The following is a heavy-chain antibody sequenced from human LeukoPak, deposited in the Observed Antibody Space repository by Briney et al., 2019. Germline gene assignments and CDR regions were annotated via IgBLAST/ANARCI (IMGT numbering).Heavy chain of an antibody. CDR1: GYTFTGYY. Sequence: GASVKVSCKASGYTFTGYYMHWVRQAPGQGLEWMGRIIPILGIANYAQKFQGRVTITADKSTSTAYMELSSLRSEDTAVYYCAIFGNTREYYYYYMDVWGKGTTVTVSS. D-gene: IGHD4-23*01. V-gene: IGHV1-69*02. CDR3: AIFGNTREYYYYYMDV. CDR2: IIPILGIA. J-gene: IGHJ6*03.